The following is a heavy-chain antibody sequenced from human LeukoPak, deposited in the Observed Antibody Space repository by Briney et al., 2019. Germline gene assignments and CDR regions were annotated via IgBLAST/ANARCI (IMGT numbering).Heavy chain of an antibody. D-gene: IGHD3-16*01. CDR3: ARRSTAGEWFDP. Sequence: SETLSLTCTVSGGSISNSSFYWGWIRQPPGKGLECIASISYPGSTFYNPSLRSRVTISVATSKNQFSLRLSSVTAADTAVYYCARRSTAGEWFDPWGQGTLVTVSS. CDR1: GGSISNSSFY. J-gene: IGHJ5*02. CDR2: ISYPGST. V-gene: IGHV4-39*01.